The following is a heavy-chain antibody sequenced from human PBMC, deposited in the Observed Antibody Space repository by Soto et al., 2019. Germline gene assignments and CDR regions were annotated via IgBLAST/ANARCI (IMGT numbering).Heavy chain of an antibody. J-gene: IGHJ4*02. CDR3: ARVPPYSSSWYSVPYGDYAVRRYYFDY. V-gene: IGHV4-34*01. D-gene: IGHD6-13*01. CDR1: GGSFSGYY. CDR2: INHSGST. Sequence: QVQLQQWGAGLLKPSETLSLTCAVYGGSFSGYYWSWIRQPPGKGLEWIGEINHSGSTNYNPSLKSRVTISVDTSKNQFSLKLSSVTAADTAVYYCARVPPYSSSWYSVPYGDYAVRRYYFDYWGQGTLVTVSS.